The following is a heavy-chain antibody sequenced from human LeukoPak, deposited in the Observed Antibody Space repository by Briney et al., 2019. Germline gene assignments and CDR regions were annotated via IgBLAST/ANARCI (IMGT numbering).Heavy chain of an antibody. CDR3: ARHRGSGYPYFDY. Sequence: PSETLSLTCTVSGGSINNYYWSWIRQPPGKGLEWIGYIYYSGSTNYNPSLKSRVTISVDTSKNQFSLKMSALTAADTAVYYYARHRGSGYPYFDYWGQGTLVTGSS. CDR1: GGSINNYY. J-gene: IGHJ4*02. CDR2: IYYSGST. D-gene: IGHD3-22*01. V-gene: IGHV4-59*01.